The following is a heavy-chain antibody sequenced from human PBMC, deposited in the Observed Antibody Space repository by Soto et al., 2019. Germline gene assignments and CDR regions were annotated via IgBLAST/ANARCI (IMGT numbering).Heavy chain of an antibody. J-gene: IGHJ4*02. CDR1: VGSFLGSY. CDR3: ARERRYDYIWGSYRYNYFDY. V-gene: IGHV4-34*01. Sequence: SETLSHTCAVYVGSFLGSYWSWIRQLLGKWLEWIGEINHSGSTSYNPSLKSRVTISVDTPKNQFSLKLSSVTAADTAVYYCARERRYDYIWGSYRYNYFDYWGQGTLVTVS. D-gene: IGHD3-16*02. CDR2: INHSGST.